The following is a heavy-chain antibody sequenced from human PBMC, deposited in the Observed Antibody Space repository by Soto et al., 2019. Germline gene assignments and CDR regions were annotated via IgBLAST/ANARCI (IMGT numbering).Heavy chain of an antibody. CDR3: ARDRCSSTSCYAGGRRYYYYMDV. D-gene: IGHD2-2*01. J-gene: IGHJ6*03. CDR1: GFTFSDYY. Sequence: QVQLVESGGGLVKPGGSLRLSCAASGFTFSDYYMSWIRQAPGKGLEWVSYISSSGSTIYYADSVKGRFTISRDNAKNSLYLQMNSLRAEDTAVYYCARDRCSSTSCYAGGRRYYYYMDVWGKGTTVTVSS. V-gene: IGHV3-11*01. CDR2: ISSSGSTI.